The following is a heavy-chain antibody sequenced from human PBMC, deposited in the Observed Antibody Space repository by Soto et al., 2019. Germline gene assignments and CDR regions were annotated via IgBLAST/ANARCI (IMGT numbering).Heavy chain of an antibody. CDR3: VKDRWIGY. CDR2: ISSNGGST. Sequence: GGSLRLSCSASGFTFSTYAMHWVRQAPGRGLQYVSSISSNGGSTYYPDSVKGRFTISRDNSKNTLYLQMSSLGAEDTAVYYCVKDRWIGYCRRRNLVTVSS. CDR1: GFTFSTYA. J-gene: IGHJ4*02. V-gene: IGHV3-64D*06. D-gene: IGHD3-16*02.